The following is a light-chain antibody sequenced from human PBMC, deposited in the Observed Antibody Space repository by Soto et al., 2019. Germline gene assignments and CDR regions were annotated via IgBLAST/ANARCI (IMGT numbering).Light chain of an antibody. Sequence: QSVLTQPASVSGSPGQTITISCTGTSSDVGAYNYVSWYQQHPGKAPKLMIYEVSNRTSGVSDRFSGSKSGNTASLTISGLQAADEADYYCSSKRTTASLVFGTGTKVTVL. CDR3: SSKRTTASLV. V-gene: IGLV2-14*01. CDR2: EVS. J-gene: IGLJ1*01. CDR1: SSDVGAYNY.